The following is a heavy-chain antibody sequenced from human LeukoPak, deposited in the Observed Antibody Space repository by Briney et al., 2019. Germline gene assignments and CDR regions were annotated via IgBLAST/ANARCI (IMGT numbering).Heavy chain of an antibody. D-gene: IGHD3-3*01. CDR2: IYYSGST. Sequence: SETLPLTCTVSGGSISSYYWSWIRQPPGKGLEWIGYIYYSGSTNYNPSLKSRVTISVDTSKNQFSLKLSSVTAADTAVYYCARTSNYDFWSGYYKDNWFDPWGQGTLVTVSS. V-gene: IGHV4-59*01. CDR1: GGSISSYY. CDR3: ARTSNYDFWSGYYKDNWFDP. J-gene: IGHJ5*02.